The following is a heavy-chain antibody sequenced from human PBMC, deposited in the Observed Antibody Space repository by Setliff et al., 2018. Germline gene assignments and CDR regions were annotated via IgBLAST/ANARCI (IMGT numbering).Heavy chain of an antibody. CDR2: IYYSGST. CDR1: GDSMSFSY. CDR3: AREQWLDPPGYYYMDV. J-gene: IGHJ6*03. Sequence: SETLSLTCSVSGDSMSFSYWSWIRQPPGKGLEWIGYIYYSGSTDSHPSLKSRVTMSIDTSKNQFSLKLNSVTAADMAVYYCAREQWLDPPGYYYMDVWGQGTTVTVSS. V-gene: IGHV4-59*12. D-gene: IGHD6-19*01.